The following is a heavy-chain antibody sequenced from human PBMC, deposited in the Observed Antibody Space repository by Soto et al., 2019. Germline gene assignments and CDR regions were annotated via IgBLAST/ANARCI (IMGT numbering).Heavy chain of an antibody. V-gene: IGHV4-39*01. CDR3: ARSLEGGGDAFDI. Sequence: QLQLQESGPGLVKPSETLSLTCTVSGGSISSRNYYWGWIRQPPGKGLEWIGSIYYSGSTYYNPSLKSRVTISVDTSKNQFSLKLNSVTAADTAVYYCARSLEGGGDAFDIWGQGTMVTVSS. CDR2: IYYSGST. CDR1: GGSISSRNYY. J-gene: IGHJ3*02. D-gene: IGHD3-3*01.